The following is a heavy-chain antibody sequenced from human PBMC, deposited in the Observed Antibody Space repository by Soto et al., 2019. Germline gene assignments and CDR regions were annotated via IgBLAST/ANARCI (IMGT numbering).Heavy chain of an antibody. V-gene: IGHV1-69*13. CDR2: IIPIFGTA. D-gene: IGHD6-19*01. CDR3: AGADSSGWSKWFYYYYGMDV. J-gene: IGHJ6*02. Sequence: SVKVSCKASGGTFSNYAISWVRQAPGQGLEWMGGIIPIFGTANYAQKLQGRVTITADEPTSTAYMELSSLRSEDTAVYYCAGADSSGWSKWFYYYYGMDVWGQGTTVTVSS. CDR1: GGTFSNYA.